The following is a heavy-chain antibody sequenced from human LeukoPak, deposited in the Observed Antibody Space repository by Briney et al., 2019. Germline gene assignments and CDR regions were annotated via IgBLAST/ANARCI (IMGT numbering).Heavy chain of an antibody. J-gene: IGHJ5*01. V-gene: IGHV3-23*01. CDR2: MCGTAGCT. CDR3: AKDRPNFHENSGHYYRRDGDS. Sequence: GGSLTLSCQASGFTFNMYAMSWVRQAPGKGLEWVASMCGTAGCTFYPDSVKGRFTISRDNSKNVLYLRMNSLTAEDTAIYYCAKDRPNFHENSGHYYRRDGDSWGQGTLVTVSS. D-gene: IGHD3-22*01. CDR1: GFTFNMYA.